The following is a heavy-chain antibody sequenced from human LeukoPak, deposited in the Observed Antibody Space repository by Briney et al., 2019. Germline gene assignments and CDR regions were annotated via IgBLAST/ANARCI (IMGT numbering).Heavy chain of an antibody. V-gene: IGHV3-7*01. D-gene: IGHD3-3*01. J-gene: IGHJ6*04. CDR3: VRESDVWSGPGIGRPLDV. Sequence: PGGSLRLSCLASGFTFSNSCMTWVRQAPGRGLEWVANIKEDGSDKQYVDSVRGRFTISRDNAKNTVSLQMDGLRAEDTAVYHCVRESDVWSGPGIGRPLDVWGKGTTVTVSS. CDR2: IKEDGSDK. CDR1: GFTFSNSC.